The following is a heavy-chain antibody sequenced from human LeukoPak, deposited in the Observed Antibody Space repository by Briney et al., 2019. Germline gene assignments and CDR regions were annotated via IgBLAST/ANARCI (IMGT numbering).Heavy chain of an antibody. V-gene: IGHV3-7*01. CDR3: TRISIKEPEDS. Sequence: GGSLRLSCAASGFTFASSWMNWIRQAPAKGLEWVANINEDGSAKYYVDSVKGRLTISRDDTKNSVFLQMNSLRDEDTAVYYCTRISIKEPEDSWGQGTLVTVSS. D-gene: IGHD1-14*01. CDR1: GFTFASSW. J-gene: IGHJ4*02. CDR2: INEDGSAK.